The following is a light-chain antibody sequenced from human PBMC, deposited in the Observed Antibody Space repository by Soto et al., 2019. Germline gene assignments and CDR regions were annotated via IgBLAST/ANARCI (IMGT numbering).Light chain of an antibody. CDR1: HSISTK. CDR2: GAS. J-gene: IGKJ4*01. CDR3: QEYNDWRPIT. V-gene: IGKV3-15*01. Sequence: EILMTQSPATLSVSPGEGATLSCMSSHSISTKLAWYQQKPGQAPRLLIYGASTRATGIPVRFSGSGSGTEFTLTITSLQFEDFAVYYCQEYNDWRPITFGGGTKVDIK.